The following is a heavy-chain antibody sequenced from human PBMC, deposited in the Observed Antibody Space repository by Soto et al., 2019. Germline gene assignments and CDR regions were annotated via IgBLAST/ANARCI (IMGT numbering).Heavy chain of an antibody. CDR2: IRSRTNDYAT. V-gene: IGHV3-73*02. CDR1: GFTFSGAV. J-gene: IGHJ4*02. CDR3: TRRGGEDC. Sequence: EVQLVESGGGLVQPGGSLKLSCAASGFTFSGAVMHWVRQTSGKGLEWVGRIRSRTNDYATAYAASVKGRFTISRDDSKNTAYLQMNSLNPEDTAIYYCTRRGGEDCWGQGTLVTVSS. D-gene: IGHD3-16*01.